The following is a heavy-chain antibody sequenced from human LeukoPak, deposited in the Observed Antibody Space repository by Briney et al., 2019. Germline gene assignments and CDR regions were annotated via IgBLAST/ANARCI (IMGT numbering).Heavy chain of an antibody. CDR1: GFTFSSYS. J-gene: IGHJ4*02. CDR3: ARDASRYGGKSRFDY. V-gene: IGHV3-21*01. D-gene: IGHD4-23*01. Sequence: GESLKISCAASGFTFSSYSMNWVRQAPGKGLEWVSSISSSSSYIYYADSVKGRFTISRDNAKNSLYLQMNSLRAEDTAVYYCARDASRYGGKSRFDYWGQGTLVTVSS. CDR2: ISSSSSYI.